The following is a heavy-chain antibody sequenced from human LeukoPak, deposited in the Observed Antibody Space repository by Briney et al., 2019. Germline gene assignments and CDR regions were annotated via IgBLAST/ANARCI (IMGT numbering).Heavy chain of an antibody. CDR3: ARGGLTMRLLPPINWFDP. J-gene: IGHJ5*02. CDR2: IYYSGST. CDR1: GVSISSGGYY. D-gene: IGHD3-22*01. Sequence: PSETLSLTCTVSGVSISSGGYYWSWIRQHPGKGLEWIGYIYYSGSTYYNPSLKSRVTISVDTSKNQFSLKLSSVTAADTAVYYCARGGLTMRLLPPINWFDPWGQGTLVTVSS. V-gene: IGHV4-31*03.